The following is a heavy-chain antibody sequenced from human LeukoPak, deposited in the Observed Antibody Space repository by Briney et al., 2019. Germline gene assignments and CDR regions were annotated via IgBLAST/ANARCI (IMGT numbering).Heavy chain of an antibody. CDR3: ARESHYYDSSGYYRYNWFDP. CDR2: IYHSGST. CDR1: GGSISSGGYS. V-gene: IGHV4-30-2*01. Sequence: PSETLSLTCAVSGGSISSGGYSWSWIRQPPGTGLEWLGYIYHSGSTYYNPSLKSRVTISVDRSKNQFSLKLSSVTAADTAVYYCARESHYYDSSGYYRYNWFDPWGQGTLVTVSS. D-gene: IGHD3-22*01. J-gene: IGHJ5*02.